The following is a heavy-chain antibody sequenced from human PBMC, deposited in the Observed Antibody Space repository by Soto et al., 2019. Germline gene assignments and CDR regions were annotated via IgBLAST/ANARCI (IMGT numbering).Heavy chain of an antibody. CDR3: ARDSRTYTIFGVVIYGGMDV. D-gene: IGHD3-3*01. CDR2: ISAYNGNT. CDR1: GYTFTSYG. V-gene: IGHV1-18*01. Sequence: QVQLVQSGAEVKKPGASVKVSCKASGYTFTSYGISWVRQAPGQGLEWMGWISAYNGNTNYAQKLQGRVTMTTDTSTSTAYMELRSLRSDDTAVYYCARDSRTYTIFGVVIYGGMDVWGQGTTVTVSS. J-gene: IGHJ6*02.